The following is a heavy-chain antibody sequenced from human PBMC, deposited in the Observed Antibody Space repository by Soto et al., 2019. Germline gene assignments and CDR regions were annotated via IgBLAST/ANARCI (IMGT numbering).Heavy chain of an antibody. CDR1: GYTLTSYY. CDR2: INPSGGST. CDR3: ARGGSGASAGPYSYYGMEV. V-gene: IGHV1-46*01. D-gene: IGHD3-10*01. Sequence: ASVKVSCKACGYTLTSYYMHWVRQAPGQGLEWMGIINPSGGSTSYAQKFQGRVTMTRDTSTSTGYMELSSLRPEDTAVYYCARGGSGASAGPYSYYGMEVWGQGTMVIVS. J-gene: IGHJ6*01.